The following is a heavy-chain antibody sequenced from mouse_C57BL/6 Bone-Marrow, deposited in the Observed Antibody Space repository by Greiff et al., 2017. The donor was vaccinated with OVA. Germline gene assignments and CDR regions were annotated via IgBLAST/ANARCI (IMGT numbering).Heavy chain of an antibody. J-gene: IGHJ2*01. V-gene: IGHV1-4*01. CDR2: INPSSGYT. CDR1: GYTFTSYT. Sequence: QVHVKQSGAELARPGASVKMSCKASGYTFTSYTMHWVKQRPGQGLEWIGYINPSSGYTKYNQKFKDKATLTADKSSSTAYMQLSNLTSEDSAVYYGARRGYYGSSFDDWGQGTTLTVSS. CDR3: ARRGYYGSSFDD. D-gene: IGHD1-1*01.